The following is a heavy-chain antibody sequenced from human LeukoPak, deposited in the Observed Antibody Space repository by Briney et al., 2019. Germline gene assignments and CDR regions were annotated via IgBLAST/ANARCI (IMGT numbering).Heavy chain of an antibody. D-gene: IGHD1-26*01. V-gene: IGHV3-21*01. CDR3: ARDRSGSYPYYFDY. CDR2: ISSRSAYI. CDR1: GFTFSVFS. J-gene: IGHJ4*02. Sequence: GGCLRLSCAASGFTFSVFSMNWVRQAPGKGLEWVSSISSRSAYITYTDSVKGRFNISRDNAENSMYLQMNNLTADDTAVYYCARDRSGSYPYYFDYWGQGTLVTVSS.